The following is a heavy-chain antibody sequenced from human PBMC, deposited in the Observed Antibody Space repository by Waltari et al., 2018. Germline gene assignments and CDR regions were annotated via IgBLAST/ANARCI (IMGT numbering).Heavy chain of an antibody. D-gene: IGHD1-20*01. CDR3: ARARYFGSLFAWFDP. Sequence: QVQLQESGPGLVKPSGTLSLTCAVSGGSLRSTNWWTWVRQPPGKGLEWIGEISHTGSTDYNLSLKSRVTISVDNSKNQFSLKLNSVTAADTAVYYCARARYFGSLFAWFDPWGQGTLVNVSS. J-gene: IGHJ5*02. V-gene: IGHV4-4*02. CDR1: GGSLRSTNW. CDR2: ISHTGST.